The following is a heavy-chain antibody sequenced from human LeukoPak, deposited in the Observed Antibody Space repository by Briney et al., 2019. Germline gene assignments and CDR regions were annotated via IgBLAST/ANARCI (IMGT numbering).Heavy chain of an antibody. J-gene: IGHJ4*02. CDR2: ISYDGSNK. D-gene: IGHD6-19*01. CDR1: GFTFSSYA. CDR3: ARSKRGGWYRYYFDY. V-gene: IGHV3-30-3*01. Sequence: GGSLRLSCAASGFTFSSYAMHWVRQAPGKGLEWVAVISYDGSNKYYADSVKGRFTISRDNSKNTLYLQMNSLRAEDTAVYYCARSKRGGWYRYYFDYWGQGTLVTVS.